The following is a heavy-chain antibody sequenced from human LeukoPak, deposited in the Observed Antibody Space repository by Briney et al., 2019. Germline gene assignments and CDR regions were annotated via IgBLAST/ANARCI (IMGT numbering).Heavy chain of an antibody. CDR2: INHSGST. CDR1: GGSFSGYY. J-gene: IGHJ5*02. V-gene: IGHV4-34*01. D-gene: IGHD6-13*01. CDR3: AREPIVAAGRGRIGWFDP. Sequence: SETLSLTCAVYGGSFSGYYWSWIRQPPGKGLEWIGEINHSGSTNYNPSLKSRVTISVDTSKNQFSLKLSSVTAADTAVYYCAREPIVAAGRGRIGWFDPWGQGTLVTVSS.